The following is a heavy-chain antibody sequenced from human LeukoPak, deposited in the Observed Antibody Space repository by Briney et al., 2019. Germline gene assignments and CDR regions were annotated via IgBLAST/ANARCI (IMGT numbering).Heavy chain of an antibody. CDR2: TNHSGST. V-gene: IGHV4-34*01. J-gene: IGHJ4*02. Sequence: SETLSLTCAVYGGSFSGYYWSWIRQPPGKGLEWIGETNHSGSTNYNPSLKSRVTISVDTSKNQFSLKLSSVTAADTAVYYCARSPRYSYGTRHFDYWGQGTLVTVSS. D-gene: IGHD5-18*01. CDR3: ARSPRYSYGTRHFDY. CDR1: GGSFSGYY.